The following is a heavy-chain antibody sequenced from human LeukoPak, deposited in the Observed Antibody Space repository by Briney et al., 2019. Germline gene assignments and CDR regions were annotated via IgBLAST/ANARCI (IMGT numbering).Heavy chain of an antibody. CDR2: MYHSGST. Sequence: SETLSLTCTVSGGSISTSSYYWGWIRQPPGKGLEWIGSMYHSGSTYYNPSLKSRVTISVDTSKNQFSLKLSSVTAADTAVYYCASGLYYGSGSYDYWGQGTLVTVSS. V-gene: IGHV4-39*07. J-gene: IGHJ4*02. D-gene: IGHD3-10*01. CDR3: ASGLYYGSGSYDY. CDR1: GGSISTSSYY.